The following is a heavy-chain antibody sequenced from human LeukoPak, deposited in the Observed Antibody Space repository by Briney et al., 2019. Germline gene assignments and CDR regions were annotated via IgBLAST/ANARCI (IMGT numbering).Heavy chain of an antibody. J-gene: IGHJ4*02. Sequence: PSQTLSLTCTVSGDSISSNDYYWSWIRQPPGKGLEWIGYIYYSGYTYYNPSLKSRVTISVDTSKKQFSLKLSSVTAADTAVYYCASAIIRTPYLDYWGQGTLVTVSS. D-gene: IGHD2-2*02. CDR1: GDSISSNDYY. CDR2: IYYSGYT. V-gene: IGHV4-30-4*01. CDR3: ASAIIRTPYLDY.